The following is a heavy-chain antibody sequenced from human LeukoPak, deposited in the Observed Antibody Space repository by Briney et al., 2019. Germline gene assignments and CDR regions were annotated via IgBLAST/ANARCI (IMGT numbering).Heavy chain of an antibody. CDR3: ARDSSYYYDSSGHI. J-gene: IGHJ3*02. CDR2: IYYSGST. Sequence: PSQTLPLTCTVSGGSSSSGDYYWSWIRQHPGKGLEWIGYIYYSGSTYYNPSLKSRITISVDTSKNQFSLKLSSVTAADTAVYYCARDSSYYYDSSGHIWGQGTMVTVSS. CDR1: GGSSSSGDYY. D-gene: IGHD3-22*01. V-gene: IGHV4-31*03.